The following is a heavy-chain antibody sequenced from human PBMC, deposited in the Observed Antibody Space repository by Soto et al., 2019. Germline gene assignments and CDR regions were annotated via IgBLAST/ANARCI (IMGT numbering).Heavy chain of an antibody. CDR3: AKDQENGTYDTTRPTDY. V-gene: IGHV3-30*18. D-gene: IGHD3-22*01. J-gene: IGHJ4*02. CDR2: ISYDGYSR. Sequence: GVSLRLSCAASGFTFSNYGMHWVRQAPGKGLEWVAVISYDGYSRSYADSVKGRSTISRDNSKDTLYLQVDSLRPEDTAVYYCAKDQENGTYDTTRPTDYWGQGTLVTVCS. CDR1: GFTFSNYG.